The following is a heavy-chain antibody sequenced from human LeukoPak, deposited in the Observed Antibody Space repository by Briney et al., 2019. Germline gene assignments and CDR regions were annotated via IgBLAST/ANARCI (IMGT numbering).Heavy chain of an antibody. CDR2: ISGSGGNT. D-gene: IGHD4-17*01. CDR1: GFTFSSYA. V-gene: IGHV3-23*01. Sequence: QTGGSLRLSCAASGFTFSSYAMSWVRQAPGKGLEWVSAISGSGGNTYYADSVKGRFTISRDNSKNTLYLQMNSLRVEDTAVYYCANFSIYYGDYGYFDYGAKEPLVTVP. J-gene: IGHJ4*01. CDR3: ANFSIYYGDYGYFDY.